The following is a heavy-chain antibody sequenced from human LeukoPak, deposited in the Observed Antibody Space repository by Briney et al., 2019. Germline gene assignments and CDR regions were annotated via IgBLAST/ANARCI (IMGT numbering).Heavy chain of an antibody. D-gene: IGHD3-10*01. CDR3: ARVPHYYFGYGYFDS. V-gene: IGHV4-30-4*08. CDR2: IYYSGST. Sequence: SSQTLSLTCTVSGGSISSGDYYWSWIRQPPGKGLEWIGYIYYSGSTYYNPSLKSRVTISVDTSKNQFSLKLSSMTAADTAVYYCARVPHYYFGYGYFDSWGQGTLVTVSS. J-gene: IGHJ4*02. CDR1: GGSISSGDYY.